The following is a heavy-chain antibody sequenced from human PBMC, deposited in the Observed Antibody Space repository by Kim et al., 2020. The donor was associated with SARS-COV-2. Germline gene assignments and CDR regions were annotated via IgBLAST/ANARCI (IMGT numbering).Heavy chain of an antibody. CDR3: ARGGLWRWVAFDI. D-gene: IGHD3-16*01. J-gene: IGHJ3*02. Sequence: YADSVKVRFTIYRDNSKNSLYLQMNSLRAEDTAVYYCARGGLWRWVAFDIWGQGTMVTVSS. V-gene: IGHV3-30*01.